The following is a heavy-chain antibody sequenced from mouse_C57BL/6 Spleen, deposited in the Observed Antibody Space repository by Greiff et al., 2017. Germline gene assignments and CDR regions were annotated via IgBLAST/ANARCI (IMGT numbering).Heavy chain of an antibody. J-gene: IGHJ1*03. D-gene: IGHD2-2*01. V-gene: IGHV5-17*01. CDR3: AKYGYDGYFDV. CDR1: GFTFSDYG. Sequence: EVQLVESGGGLVKPGGSLKLSCAASGFTFSDYGMHWVRQAPEKGLEWVAYISSGSSTIYYADTVKGRFTISRDNAKNTLFLQMTSLRSEDTAMYYCAKYGYDGYFDVWGTGTTVTVSS. CDR2: ISSGSSTI.